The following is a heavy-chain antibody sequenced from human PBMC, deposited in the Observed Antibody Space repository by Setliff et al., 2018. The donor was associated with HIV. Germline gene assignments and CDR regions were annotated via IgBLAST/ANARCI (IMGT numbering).Heavy chain of an antibody. CDR1: GGSFSDNY. J-gene: IGHJ5*02. D-gene: IGHD3-22*01. Sequence: PSETLSLTCAVYGGSFSDNYWSWIRQSPGKGLEWIGEINHSGRTKYSPSLRSRVSISVDTSKTQLSLKLSSVTAADTAVYYWASLKGHYFDTSGYYNNWFDPWGQGTLVTVSS. CDR2: INHSGRT. V-gene: IGHV4-34*01. CDR3: ASLKGHYFDTSGYYNNWFDP.